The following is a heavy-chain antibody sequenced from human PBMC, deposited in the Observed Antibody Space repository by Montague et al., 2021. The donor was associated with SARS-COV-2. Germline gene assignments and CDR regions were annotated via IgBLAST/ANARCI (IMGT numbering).Heavy chain of an antibody. CDR1: GFTFSSYA. CDR2: ISGSGGST. Sequence: SLRLSCAASGFTFSSYAMSWVRQAPGKGLEWVSAISGSGGSTYYADSVKGRFTISRDNSKNTLYLQMNSLRAEDTAVYYCAKDIYGSVIYSDYYGNWGQGTLVTVSS. CDR3: AKDIYGSVIYSDYYGN. V-gene: IGHV3-23*01. D-gene: IGHD3-10*01. J-gene: IGHJ4*02.